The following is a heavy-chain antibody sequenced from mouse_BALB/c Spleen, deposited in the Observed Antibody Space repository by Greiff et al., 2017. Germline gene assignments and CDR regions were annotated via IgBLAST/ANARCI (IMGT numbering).Heavy chain of an antibody. CDR3: ARGVYGKYALDY. CDR1: GFSLTGYG. D-gene: IGHD2-1*01. V-gene: IGHV2-6-7*01. Sequence: QVQLQQSGPGLVAPSQSLSFTCTVSGFSLTGYGVNWVRQPPGKGLEWLGMIWGDGGTDYNSALKSRLSISKDNSKSQVFLKMNSLQTDDTSRYYCARGVYGKYALDYWGQGTSVTVSA. CDR2: IWGDGGT. J-gene: IGHJ4*01.